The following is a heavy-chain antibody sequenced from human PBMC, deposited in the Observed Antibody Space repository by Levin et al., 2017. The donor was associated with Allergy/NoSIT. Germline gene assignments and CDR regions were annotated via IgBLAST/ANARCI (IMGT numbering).Heavy chain of an antibody. J-gene: IGHJ4*02. V-gene: IGHV3-66*01. CDR1: GFAVNSNY. CDR2: IYAGGTT. CDR3: ARGLSSGLYGGSYFDS. Sequence: GESLKISCAASGFAVNSNYMSWVRQAPGKGLEWVSVIYAGGTTYYADSVKGRFLISRDKSKNTVFLQVNSLRAEDTAVYHCARGLSSGLYGGSYFDSWGQGTLVTVSS. D-gene: IGHD6-19*01.